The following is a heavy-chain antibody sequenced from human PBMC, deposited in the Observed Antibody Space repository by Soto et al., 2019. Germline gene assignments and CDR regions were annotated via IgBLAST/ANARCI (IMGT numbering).Heavy chain of an antibody. V-gene: IGHV6-1*01. Sequence: PSQTLSLTCAISGDSVSSTRAAWNWIRQSPSRGLEWLGRTYYRSEWSYDYAVSVKSRITISADTSKNQFSLQLNSVTPDDTAVYYCALAAFRGYYNDGVDVRAQRTTVTGSS. J-gene: IGHJ6*02. D-gene: IGHD3-3*02. CDR1: GDSVSSTRAA. CDR2: TYYRSEWSY. CDR3: ALAAFRGYYNDGVDV.